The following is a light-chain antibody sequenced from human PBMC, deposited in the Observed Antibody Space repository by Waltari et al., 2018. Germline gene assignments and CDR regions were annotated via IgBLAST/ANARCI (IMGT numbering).Light chain of an antibody. CDR1: RIDVGGYTY. CDR2: EVS. CDR3: SSYTASSTRV. V-gene: IGLV2-14*01. J-gene: IGLJ3*02. Sequence: QSALTQPASVSGSPGQSITISCTGPRIDVGGYTYVPWYQQHPDNVPKLIIFEVSPRPSGVSDRFSGSKSDNTASLTISGLQTEDEANYYCSSYTASSTRVFGGGTTLTVL.